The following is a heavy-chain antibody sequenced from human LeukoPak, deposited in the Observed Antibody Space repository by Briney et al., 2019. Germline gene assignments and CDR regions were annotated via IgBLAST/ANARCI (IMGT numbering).Heavy chain of an antibody. CDR2: ISGSGDTT. Sequence: QTGGSLRLSCATSGFIFSNYAVNWVRQAPGKGLEWVSIISGSGDTTYYADSVKGRFTISRDNSKNTLYLQMNSLRGEDTAIYYCARGVTEALPNWFDPWGQGTLVTVSS. CDR1: GFIFSNYA. J-gene: IGHJ5*02. CDR3: ARGVTEALPNWFDP. D-gene: IGHD2-8*01. V-gene: IGHV3-23*01.